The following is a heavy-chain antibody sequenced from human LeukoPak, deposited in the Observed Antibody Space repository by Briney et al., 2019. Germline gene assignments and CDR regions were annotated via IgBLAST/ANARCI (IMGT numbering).Heavy chain of an antibody. CDR2: ISGSGGST. J-gene: IGHJ5*02. Sequence: GGSLRLSCAASGFTFSSYAMSWVRQAPGKGLEWVSAISGSGGSTYYADSVKGRFTISRDNSKNTLYLQMNSLRAEDTAVYYCAKDPCYSSSSNWFDPWGQGTLVTVSS. V-gene: IGHV3-23*01. CDR1: GFTFSSYA. CDR3: AKDPCYSSSSNWFDP. D-gene: IGHD6-6*01.